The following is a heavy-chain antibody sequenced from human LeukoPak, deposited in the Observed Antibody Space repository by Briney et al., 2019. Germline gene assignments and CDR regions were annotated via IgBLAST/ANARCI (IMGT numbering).Heavy chain of an antibody. CDR1: GYSFTTYW. V-gene: IGHV5-51*01. Sequence: GESLQISCKASGYSFTTYWIGWVRQVPGKGLEWVGIIYPADSTAKYSPSFQGQVTISADKSISTAYLQWSSLKASDTAMYYCARHRSERPYYFDYWGQGTLVTVSS. CDR2: IYPADSTA. J-gene: IGHJ4*02. CDR3: ARHRSERPYYFDY.